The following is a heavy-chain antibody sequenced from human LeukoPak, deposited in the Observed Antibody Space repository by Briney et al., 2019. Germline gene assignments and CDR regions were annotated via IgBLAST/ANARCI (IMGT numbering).Heavy chain of an antibody. V-gene: IGHV3-21*01. J-gene: IGHJ6*03. CDR2: ISSSSSSYI. CDR3: ARDRDGIVLVRDRTYYYMDV. D-gene: IGHD2-8*02. CDR1: GFMFSTYS. Sequence: PGGSLRLSCSASGFMFSTYSMNWVRQAPGKGLEWVSSISSSSSSYISYADSVKGRFTISRDNAKTSLYLQMNSLRVEDTAVYYCARDRDGIVLVRDRTYYYMDVWGKGTTVTVAS.